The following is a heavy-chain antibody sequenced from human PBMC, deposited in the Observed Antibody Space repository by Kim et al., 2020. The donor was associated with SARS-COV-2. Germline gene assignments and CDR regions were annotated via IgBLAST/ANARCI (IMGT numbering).Heavy chain of an antibody. D-gene: IGHD3-10*01. CDR2: ISYDGSNK. V-gene: IGHV3-30*04. J-gene: IGHJ4*02. CDR1: GFTFSSYA. Sequence: GGSLRLSCAASGFTFSSYAMHWVRQAPGKGLEWVAVISYDGSNKYYADSVKGRFTISRDNSKNTLYLQMNSLRAEDTAVYYCARGPLLWFGELFDYWSQ. CDR3: ARGPLLWFGELFDY.